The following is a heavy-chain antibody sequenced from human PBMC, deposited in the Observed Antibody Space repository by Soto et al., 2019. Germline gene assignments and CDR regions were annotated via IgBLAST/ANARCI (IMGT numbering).Heavy chain of an antibody. Sequence: EVQLLESGGGLGQPGGSLTLSCTASGFNTRFYSMSWVRQTPGKGLEWVAALSRSGGATYYADSVRGRFTISRDASKDTLFLQMSNLIAQDTALYYCSKGEMSTIWNSFDPWGQGTLVTVSS. D-gene: IGHD1-7*01. CDR2: LSRSGGAT. CDR1: GFNTRFYS. CDR3: SKGEMSTIWNSFDP. V-gene: IGHV3-23*01. J-gene: IGHJ5*02.